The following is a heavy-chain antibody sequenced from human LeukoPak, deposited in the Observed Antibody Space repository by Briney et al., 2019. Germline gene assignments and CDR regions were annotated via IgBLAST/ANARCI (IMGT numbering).Heavy chain of an antibody. CDR1: GFTFSSYW. Sequence: PGGSLRLSCAASGFTFSSYWMHWVRQAPGKGLVWVSRINSDGSSTAYADSVKGRFTISRDNAKNTLYLHMNSLRDEDTAVYYCAREGPDSSGYYSDCWGQGTLVTVSS. V-gene: IGHV3-74*01. CDR2: INSDGSST. CDR3: AREGPDSSGYYSDC. D-gene: IGHD3-22*01. J-gene: IGHJ4*02.